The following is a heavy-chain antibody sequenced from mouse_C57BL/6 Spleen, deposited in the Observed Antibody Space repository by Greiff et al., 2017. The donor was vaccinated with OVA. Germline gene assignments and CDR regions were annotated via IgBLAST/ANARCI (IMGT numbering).Heavy chain of an antibody. CDR3: ARNYYGYHAMDY. Sequence: QVQLQQPGAELVKPGASVKMSCKASGYTFTSYWITWVKQRPGQGLEWIGDIYPGSGSTNYNEKFKSKATLTVDTSSSTAYMQLSSLTSEDSAVYYCARNYYGYHAMDYWGQGTSVTVSS. CDR2: IYPGSGST. V-gene: IGHV1-55*01. CDR1: GYTFTSYW. D-gene: IGHD2-1*01. J-gene: IGHJ4*01.